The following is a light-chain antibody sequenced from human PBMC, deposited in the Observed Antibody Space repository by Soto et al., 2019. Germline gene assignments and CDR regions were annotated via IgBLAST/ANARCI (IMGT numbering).Light chain of an antibody. CDR1: QDISNY. V-gene: IGKV1-33*01. J-gene: IGKJ4*01. Sequence: DIQMTQSPSSLSASVGDRVTITCQASQDISNYLNWYKQKPGKAPKLLIYDASNLETGVPSRFSGSGSGTDFTFTISRLQPEDIATYYCKQYDNLPPTFGGGTKVEIK. CDR3: KQYDNLPPT. CDR2: DAS.